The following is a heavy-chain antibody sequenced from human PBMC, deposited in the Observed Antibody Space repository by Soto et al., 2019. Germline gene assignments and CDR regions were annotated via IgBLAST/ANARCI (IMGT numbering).Heavy chain of an antibody. CDR3: ARDLASTTIPNY. Sequence: EVQLVESGGGLVQPGGSLRLSCAASGFTFSSYWMSWVRQAPGKGLEWVANIKQDGSEKYYVDSVKGRFTISRDNAKNPLYLQMSRLRAEDTAVYYCARDLASTTIPNYWGQGTLVTVSS. D-gene: IGHD4-17*01. CDR1: GFTFSSYW. J-gene: IGHJ4*02. V-gene: IGHV3-7*04. CDR2: IKQDGSEK.